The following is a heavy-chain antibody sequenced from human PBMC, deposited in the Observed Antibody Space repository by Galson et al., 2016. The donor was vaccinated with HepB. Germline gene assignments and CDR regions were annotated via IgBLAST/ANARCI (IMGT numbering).Heavy chain of an antibody. CDR1: GFPFSSYG. CDR3: ARDVGGLIEGVRGGNLYYDAFDV. V-gene: IGHV3-30*03. CDR2: ISYDGSNE. D-gene: IGHD2-2*01. Sequence: SLRLSCAASGFPFSSYGMHWVRQAPGKGLEWAAVISYDGSNEYYAESVKGRFTISRDNAQNSLYLQMYSLTAEDTAMYFCARDVGGLIEGVRGGNLYYDAFDVWGHGTMVTVSS. J-gene: IGHJ3*01.